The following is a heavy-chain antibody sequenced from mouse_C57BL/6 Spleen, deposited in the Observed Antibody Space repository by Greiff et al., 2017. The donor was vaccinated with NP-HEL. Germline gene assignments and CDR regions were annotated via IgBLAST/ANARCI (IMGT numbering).Heavy chain of an antibody. V-gene: IGHV1-18*01. D-gene: IGHD1-1*01. CDR2: INPNNGGT. Sequence: EVQLQQSGPELVKPGASVKIPCKASGYTFTDYNMDWVKQSHGKSLEWIGDINPNNGGTIYNQKFKGKATLTVDKSSSTAYMELRSLTSEDTAVYYCARKADYYGWYFDVWGTGTTVTVSS. J-gene: IGHJ1*03. CDR1: GYTFTDYN. CDR3: ARKADYYGWYFDV.